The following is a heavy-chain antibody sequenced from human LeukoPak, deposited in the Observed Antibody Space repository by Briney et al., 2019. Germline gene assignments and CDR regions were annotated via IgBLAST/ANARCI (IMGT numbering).Heavy chain of an antibody. J-gene: IGHJ4*02. V-gene: IGHV4-59*11. D-gene: IGHD1-26*01. Sequence: PSETLSLTCTVSGGSISSHYWSWIRQPPGKGLEWIGSIYYSGSTYYNPSLKSRVTISVDTSKNQFSLKLSSVTAADTAVYYCARSSEWELLREYYFDYWGQGTLVTVSS. CDR2: IYYSGST. CDR3: ARSSEWELLREYYFDY. CDR1: GGSISSHY.